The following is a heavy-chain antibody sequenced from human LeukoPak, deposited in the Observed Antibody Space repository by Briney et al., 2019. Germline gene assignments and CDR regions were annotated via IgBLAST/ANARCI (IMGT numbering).Heavy chain of an antibody. V-gene: IGHV5-51*01. Sequence: GESLKISCKGSGYSFTSYWIGWVRQMPGKGLEWMGIIYPGDSDTRYSPSFQGQVTISADKSISTAYLQWSSLKASDTAMYYCARHKYSYYGSGSIGPTFDYWGQGTLVTVSS. D-gene: IGHD3-10*01. CDR3: ARHKYSYYGSGSIGPTFDY. CDR1: GYSFTSYW. J-gene: IGHJ4*02. CDR2: IYPGDSDT.